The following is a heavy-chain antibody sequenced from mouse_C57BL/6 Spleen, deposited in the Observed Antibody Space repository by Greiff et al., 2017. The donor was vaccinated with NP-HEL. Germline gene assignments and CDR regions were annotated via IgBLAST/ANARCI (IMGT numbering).Heavy chain of an antibody. D-gene: IGHD2-2*01. CDR1: GYTFTSYT. V-gene: IGHV1-4*01. CDR3: AIWGYYYAMDY. J-gene: IGHJ4*01. Sequence: QVQLQQSGAELARPGASVKMSCKASGYTFTSYTMHWVKQRPGQGLEWIGYINPSSGYTKYNQKFKDKATLTADKSSSTAYMQLSSLTSEDSAFYYCAIWGYYYAMDYWGQGTSVTVSS. CDR2: INPSSGYT.